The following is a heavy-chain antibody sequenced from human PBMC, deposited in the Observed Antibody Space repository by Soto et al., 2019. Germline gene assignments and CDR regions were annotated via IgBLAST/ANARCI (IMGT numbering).Heavy chain of an antibody. CDR1: GYTFTSYG. CDR3: ARGDIVLVPASEGNWFDP. Sequence: RVSCKASGYTFTSYGISWVRQAPGQGLEWMGWISAYNGNTNYAQKLQGRVTMTTDTSTSTAYMELRSLRSDDTAVYYCARGDIVLVPASEGNWFDPWGQGTLVTVSS. J-gene: IGHJ5*02. D-gene: IGHD2-2*01. CDR2: ISAYNGNT. V-gene: IGHV1-18*01.